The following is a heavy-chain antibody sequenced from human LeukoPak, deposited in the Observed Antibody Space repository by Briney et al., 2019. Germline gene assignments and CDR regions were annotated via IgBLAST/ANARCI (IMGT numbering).Heavy chain of an antibody. D-gene: IGHD3-22*01. CDR3: AKATYYYDSSGYYPADY. CDR2: ISYDGGNK. J-gene: IGHJ4*02. V-gene: IGHV3-30*18. Sequence: GGSLRLSCAASGFTFSSYGMHWVRQAPGKGLEWVAVISYDGGNKYYADSVKGRFTISRDNSKNTLYLQMNSLRAEDTAVYYCAKATYYYDSSGYYPADYWGQGTLVTVSS. CDR1: GFTFSSYG.